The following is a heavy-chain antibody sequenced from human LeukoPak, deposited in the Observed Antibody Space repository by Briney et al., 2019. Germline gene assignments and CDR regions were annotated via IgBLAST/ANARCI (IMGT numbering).Heavy chain of an antibody. CDR3: ARYKLTGSNPVRL. D-gene: IGHD3-16*02. J-gene: IGHJ4*02. CDR1: GGSISSYY. Sequence: SETLCLSCTVSGGSISSYYWSWLRQPPGKGLEWIGHVYDSGRTTYNPSLRSRLTISADTSTSQLSLKLSSVTAADTAVYYCARYKLTGSNPVRLWGQGTLVTVSS. V-gene: IGHV4-4*09. CDR2: VYDSGRT.